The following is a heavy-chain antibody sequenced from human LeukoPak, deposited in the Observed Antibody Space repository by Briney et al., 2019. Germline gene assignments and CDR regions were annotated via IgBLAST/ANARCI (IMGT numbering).Heavy chain of an antibody. CDR1: GFTFSTYV. CDR3: AKGYDSSFLSHFDC. Sequence: GGSLRLSCGASGFTFSTYVLSWVRQAPGKGLEWVSGISGSGGSTYYADSVKGRFTISRDNSKNTLYLQMNSLRAEDTALYSCAKGYDSSFLSHFDCWGQGTLVTVSS. CDR2: ISGSGGST. J-gene: IGHJ4*02. D-gene: IGHD3-22*01. V-gene: IGHV3-23*01.